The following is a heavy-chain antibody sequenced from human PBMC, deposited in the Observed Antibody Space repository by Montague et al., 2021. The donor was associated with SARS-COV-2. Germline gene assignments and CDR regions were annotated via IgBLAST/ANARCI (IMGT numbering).Heavy chain of an antibody. Sequence: SLRLSCSASGFTFSNYDMHWVRQAPGKGLEWVSYITSSGSTIYYADSVKGRFTISRDNAKNSLFLQMNSLRAEDTAVYYCARDLRDYDILTGYFWGQGTLVTASS. J-gene: IGHJ4*02. CDR2: ITSSGSTI. CDR3: ARDLRDYDILTGYF. V-gene: IGHV3-48*03. D-gene: IGHD3-9*01. CDR1: GFTFSNYD.